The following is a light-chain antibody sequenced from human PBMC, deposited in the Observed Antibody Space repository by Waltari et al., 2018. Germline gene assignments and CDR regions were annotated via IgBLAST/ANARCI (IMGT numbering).Light chain of an antibody. Sequence: EIVLTQSPATLSLSPGERATLSCEASQSVSSSYLAWYQQKPGLAPRLLIYDASSRATGIPDRFSGSGSGTDFTLTISRLEPEDFAVYYCQQYGSSPYTFGQGTKLEIK. CDR3: QQYGSSPYT. CDR2: DAS. V-gene: IGKV3D-20*01. J-gene: IGKJ2*01. CDR1: QSVSSSY.